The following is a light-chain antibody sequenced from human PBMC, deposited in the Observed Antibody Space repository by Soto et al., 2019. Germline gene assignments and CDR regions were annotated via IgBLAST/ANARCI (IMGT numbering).Light chain of an antibody. CDR3: QQSFT. J-gene: IGKJ3*01. CDR1: QSISSW. CDR2: KAS. Sequence: DIQMTQSPSTLSASVGDRVTITCRASQSISSWLAWYQQKPGKAPKLLIYKASTLESGVPSRFSGSGSGTECTLTISSLPPDDFATYYCQQSFTFGPGTKVDIK. V-gene: IGKV1-5*03.